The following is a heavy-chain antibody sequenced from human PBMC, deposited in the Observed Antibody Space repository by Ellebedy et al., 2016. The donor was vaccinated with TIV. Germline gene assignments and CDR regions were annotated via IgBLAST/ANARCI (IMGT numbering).Heavy chain of an antibody. CDR2: ISPLNGKT. CDR3: ARGCMLYCSYYYYGMDV. J-gene: IGHJ6*02. V-gene: IGHV1-18*04. CDR1: DYTFPNYG. Sequence: ASVKVSXKASDYTFPNYGLNWIRQAPGQGLEWLGWISPLNGKTNYAPKFQDRVTMTTDTSTTTVYMELRSLRSDDTAVYYCARGCMLYCSYYYYGMDVWGQGTTVTVSS. D-gene: IGHD2-8*01.